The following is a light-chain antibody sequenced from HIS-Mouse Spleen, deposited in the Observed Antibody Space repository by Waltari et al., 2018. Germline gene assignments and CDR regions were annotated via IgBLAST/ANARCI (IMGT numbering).Light chain of an antibody. Sequence: QSALTQPASVSGSPGQSITISCTGTSSDAGSYNLVSWYQQHPGKAPKLMIYEGSKRTSGVSNRFSGSKSGNTASLTISGLQAEDEADYYCCSYAGSSTLVFGGGTKLTVL. V-gene: IGLV2-23*01. CDR2: EGS. CDR3: CSYAGSSTLV. CDR1: SSDAGSYNL. J-gene: IGLJ2*01.